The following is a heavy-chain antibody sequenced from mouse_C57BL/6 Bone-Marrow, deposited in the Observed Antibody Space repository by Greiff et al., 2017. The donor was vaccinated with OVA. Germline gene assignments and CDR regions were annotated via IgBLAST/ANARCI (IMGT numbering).Heavy chain of an antibody. CDR3: ARALYYYGSSPWFAY. J-gene: IGHJ3*01. D-gene: IGHD1-1*01. Sequence: QVQLQQPGAELVKPGASVKLSCKASGYTFTSYWMHWVKQRPGRGREWIGRIDPNSGGNKYNEKFKSKATLTVDKPSSTAYMQLSSLTSEDSAVYYCARALYYYGSSPWFAYWGQGTLVTVSA. V-gene: IGHV1-72*01. CDR2: IDPNSGGN. CDR1: GYTFTSYW.